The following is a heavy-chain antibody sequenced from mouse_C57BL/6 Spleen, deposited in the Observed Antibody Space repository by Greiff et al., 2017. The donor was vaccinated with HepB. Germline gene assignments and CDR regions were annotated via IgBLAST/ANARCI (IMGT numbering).Heavy chain of an antibody. V-gene: IGHV1-72*01. CDR2: IDPNSGGT. D-gene: IGHD2-3*01. CDR3: ARDGYYEGNFDY. CDR1: GYTFTSYW. J-gene: IGHJ2*01. Sequence: QVQLQQPGAELVKPGASVKLSCKASGYTFTSYWMHWVKQRPGRGLEWIGRIDPNSGGTKYNEKFKSKSTLTVDKPSSTAYMPLSSLTSEDSAVYYCARDGYYEGNFDYWGQGTTLTVSS.